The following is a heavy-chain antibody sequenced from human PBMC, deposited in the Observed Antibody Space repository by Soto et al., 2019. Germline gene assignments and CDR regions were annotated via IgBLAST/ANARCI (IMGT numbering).Heavy chain of an antibody. CDR2: ISGSGGST. J-gene: IGHJ4*02. Sequence: GGSLRLSCAASGFTFSSYAMSWVRQAPGKGLEWVSAISGSGGSTYYADSVKGRFTISRDNSKNTLYLQMKSLRAEDTAVYYCAKGSLRFLEWSPDYWGQGTLVTVSS. V-gene: IGHV3-23*01. CDR1: GFTFSSYA. CDR3: AKGSLRFLEWSPDY. D-gene: IGHD3-3*01.